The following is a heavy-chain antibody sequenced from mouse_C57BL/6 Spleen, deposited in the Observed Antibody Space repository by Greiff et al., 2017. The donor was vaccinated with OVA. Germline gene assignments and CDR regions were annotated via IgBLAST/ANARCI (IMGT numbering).Heavy chain of an antibody. J-gene: IGHJ3*01. V-gene: IGHV1-22*01. Sequence: EVQLQESGPELVKPGASVKMSCKASGYTFTDSNMHWVKQSHGKSLEWIGYINPNNGGTRYNQKFTGKATLTVTKSSSTAYMSLRSLTSEESAVYYCAGQLGRAWFAYWGQGTLVTVSA. CDR3: AGQLGRAWFAY. CDR2: INPNNGGT. CDR1: GYTFTDSN. D-gene: IGHD4-1*02.